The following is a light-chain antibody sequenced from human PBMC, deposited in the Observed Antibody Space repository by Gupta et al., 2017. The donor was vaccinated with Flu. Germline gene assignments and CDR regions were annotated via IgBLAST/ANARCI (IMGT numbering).Light chain of an antibody. CDR2: KAY. CDR1: QNINIF. V-gene: IGKV1-5*03. Sequence: PSPLSASVGDSFTITCRASQNINIFFAWHQQRPRKAPKLLISKAYMLDSGLPSRFSGRASATDFSLTIRILPPDDFATYYCQQGHDYRWTFGHGTKVEIK. CDR3: QQGHDYRWT. J-gene: IGKJ1*01.